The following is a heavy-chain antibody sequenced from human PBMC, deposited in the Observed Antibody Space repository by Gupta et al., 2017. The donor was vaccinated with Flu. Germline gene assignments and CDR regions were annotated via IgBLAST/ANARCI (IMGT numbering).Heavy chain of an antibody. Sequence: QVQLVQSGAEVKKPGSSVKVSCKASGGTFKTYVISWVRQAPGQGLEWMGGINPVFGTAKYAQNVQGRVTITADESTSTAYMELSSLRSEDTAIYYCASPNHDFWSGKSRNLPYYLYYMDVWGKGTTVTVSS. V-gene: IGHV1-69*01. CDR2: INPVFGTA. CDR1: GGTFKTYV. J-gene: IGHJ6*03. CDR3: ASPNHDFWSGKSRNLPYYLYYMDV. D-gene: IGHD3-3*01.